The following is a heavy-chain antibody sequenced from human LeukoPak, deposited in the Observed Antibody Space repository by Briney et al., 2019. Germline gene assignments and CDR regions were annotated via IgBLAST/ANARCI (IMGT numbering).Heavy chain of an antibody. CDR3: AKSNGYGLVDI. CDR2: IFYSGST. D-gene: IGHD3-10*01. V-gene: IGHV4-39*07. CDR1: GGSISSYY. Sequence: PSETLSLTCTVSGGSISSYYWGWVRQPPGKGLEWIGNIFYSGSTYYSPSLKSRVTISLDTSRNQFSLKLNSVTAADTAVYYCAKSNGYGLVDIWGQGTMVTVPS. J-gene: IGHJ3*02.